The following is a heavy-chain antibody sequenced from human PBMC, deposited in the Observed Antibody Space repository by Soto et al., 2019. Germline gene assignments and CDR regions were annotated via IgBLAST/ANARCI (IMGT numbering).Heavy chain of an antibody. D-gene: IGHD4-17*01. Sequence: PGGSLKLSCAASGFTFSSYAMSWVRQAPGKGLEWVSAISGSGGSTYYADSVKGRFTISRDNSKNTLCLQMNSLRAEDTAVYYCSKGAVTGAHGDSYNPYARWGQGTLVTVSS. V-gene: IGHV3-23*01. J-gene: IGHJ4*02. CDR2: ISGSGGST. CDR3: SKGAVTGAHGDSYNPYAR. CDR1: GFTFSSYA.